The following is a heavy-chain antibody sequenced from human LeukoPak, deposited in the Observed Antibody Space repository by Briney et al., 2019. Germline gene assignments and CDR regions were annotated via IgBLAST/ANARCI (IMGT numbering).Heavy chain of an antibody. CDR2: IYYSGST. V-gene: IGHV4-59*01. CDR3: AREGAHVGAFDI. Sequence: ASETLSLTCTVSGGSISSYYWSWIRQPPGKGLEWIGYIYYSGSTNYNPSLKSRVTISVDTSKNQFSLKLSSVTAADTAVYYCAREGAHVGAFDIWGQGTMVTVSS. D-gene: IGHD1-26*01. J-gene: IGHJ3*02. CDR1: GGSISSYY.